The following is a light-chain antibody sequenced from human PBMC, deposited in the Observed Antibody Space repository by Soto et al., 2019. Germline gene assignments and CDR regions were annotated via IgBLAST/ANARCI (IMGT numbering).Light chain of an antibody. V-gene: IGLV2-23*03. CDR3: CSYACSSTFLYV. J-gene: IGLJ1*01. CDR1: SSDVGSYNL. Sequence: QSVLTQPASVSGSPGQSITISCTGTSSDVGSYNLVSWYQQHPGKAPKLMIYEGSKRPSGVSNRFSGSKSGNTASLTISGPQAEDEADYYCCSYACSSTFLYVFGTGTKVTVL. CDR2: EGS.